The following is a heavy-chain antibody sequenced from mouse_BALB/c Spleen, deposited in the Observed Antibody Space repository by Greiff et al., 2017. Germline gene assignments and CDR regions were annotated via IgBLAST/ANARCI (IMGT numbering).Heavy chain of an antibody. CDR2: INSNGGST. V-gene: IGHV5-6-3*01. J-gene: IGHJ4*01. CDR3: ARDGGYYAMDY. Sequence: EVNLVESGGGLVQPGGSLKLSCAASGFTFSSYGMSWVRQTPDKRLELVATINSNGGSTYYPDSVKGRFTISRDNAKNTLYLQMSSLKSEDTAMYYCARDGGYYAMDYWGQGTSVTVSS. CDR1: GFTFSSYG.